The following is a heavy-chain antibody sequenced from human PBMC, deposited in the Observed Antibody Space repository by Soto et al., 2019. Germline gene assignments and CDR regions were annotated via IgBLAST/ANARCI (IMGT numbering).Heavy chain of an antibody. CDR3: ARAHIRGAVAGLEPGPNYYYYYGMDV. Sequence: GASVKVSCKASGYTFTGYYMHWVRQAPGQGLEWMGWIKPNSGGTNYAQKFQGWVTMTRDTSISTAYMELSRLRSDDTAVYYCARAHIRGAVAGLEPGPNYYYYYGMDVWGQGTTVTVSS. CDR1: GYTFTGYY. V-gene: IGHV1-2*04. J-gene: IGHJ6*02. CDR2: IKPNSGGT. D-gene: IGHD6-19*01.